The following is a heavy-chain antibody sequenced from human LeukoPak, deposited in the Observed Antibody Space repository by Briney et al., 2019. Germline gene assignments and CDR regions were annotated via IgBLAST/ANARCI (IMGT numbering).Heavy chain of an antibody. J-gene: IGHJ5*02. CDR3: ARGPFPEDHLFDP. CDR1: GYTFTSYD. Sequence: ASVKVSCKASGYTFTSYDINWVRQATGQGLEWMGWMNPNSGNTGYAQKFQGRVTMTRNTSISTAYMGLSSLRSEDTAVYYCARGPFPEDHLFDPWGQGTLVTVSS. D-gene: IGHD1-14*01. V-gene: IGHV1-8*01. CDR2: MNPNSGNT.